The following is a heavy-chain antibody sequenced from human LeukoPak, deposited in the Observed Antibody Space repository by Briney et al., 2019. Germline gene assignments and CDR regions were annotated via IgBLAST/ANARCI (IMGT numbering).Heavy chain of an antibody. Sequence: GRSLRLSCAASGFTFDDYAMNWVRQAPGKGLEWVSGISWNSGSIGYADSVKGRFTISRDNAKNSLYLQMNSLRAEDMALYYCARSVEMATRIDYWGQGTLVTVSS. CDR2: ISWNSGSI. D-gene: IGHD5-24*01. CDR3: ARSVEMATRIDY. J-gene: IGHJ4*02. V-gene: IGHV3-9*03. CDR1: GFTFDDYA.